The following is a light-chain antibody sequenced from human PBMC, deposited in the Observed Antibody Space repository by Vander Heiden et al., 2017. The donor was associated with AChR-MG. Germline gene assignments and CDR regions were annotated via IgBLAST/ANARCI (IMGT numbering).Light chain of an antibody. Sequence: DIQMTQSPLSLSASVGDRVAISCRASQKISTYVHWYQQKSGQAPKLLIYSASTLQGGVPSRFTGNGSGTDFTLSISDLQPEDFATYYCQQTFSTLCTFGQGTKLEIK. J-gene: IGKJ2*02. CDR1: QKISTY. V-gene: IGKV1-39*01. CDR3: QQTFSTLCT. CDR2: SAS.